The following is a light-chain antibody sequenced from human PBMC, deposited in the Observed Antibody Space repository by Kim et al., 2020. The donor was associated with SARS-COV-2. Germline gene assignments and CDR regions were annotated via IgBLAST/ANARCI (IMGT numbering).Light chain of an antibody. CDR2: LNSDGSH. CDR1: SGHSSYA. CDR3: QTWGTGIRV. V-gene: IGLV4-69*01. Sequence: SAKLTCTLSSGHSSYAIAWHQQQPEKGPRYLMKLNSDGSHSKGDGIPDRFSGSSSGAERYLTISSLQSEDEADYYCQTWGTGIRVFGGGTQLTVL. J-gene: IGLJ3*02.